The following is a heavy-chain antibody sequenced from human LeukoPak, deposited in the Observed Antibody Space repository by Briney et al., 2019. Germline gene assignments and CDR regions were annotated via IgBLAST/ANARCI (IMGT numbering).Heavy chain of an antibody. V-gene: IGHV4-59*11. CDR2: IYYSGST. D-gene: IGHD5-12*01. Sequence: PSETLSLTCTVSGGSISSHYWSWIRQPPGKGLEWIGYIYYSGSTNYNPSLKSRVTISVDTSKNQFSLKLSSVTAADTAVYYCARYSGYDWRSNFDYWGQGTLVTVSS. CDR3: ARYSGYDWRSNFDY. CDR1: GGSISSHY. J-gene: IGHJ4*02.